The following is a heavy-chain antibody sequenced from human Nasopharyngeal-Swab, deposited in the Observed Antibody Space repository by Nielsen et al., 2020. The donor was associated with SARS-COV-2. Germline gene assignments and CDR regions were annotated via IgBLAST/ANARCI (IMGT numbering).Heavy chain of an antibody. V-gene: IGHV3-23*01. Sequence: GGSLRLSCAASGFPFSTSVMTWVRQAPGKGLDWVSLISTSGDTTFYTNSVEGRFTISRDNSRNTLFLQMSSLRAEDTAVYYCAKYFGSGDYEAFCDCWGHGALVTVSS. CDR1: GFPFSTSV. D-gene: IGHD3-3*01. J-gene: IGHJ4*01. CDR3: AKYFGSGDYEAFCDC. CDR2: ISTSGDTT.